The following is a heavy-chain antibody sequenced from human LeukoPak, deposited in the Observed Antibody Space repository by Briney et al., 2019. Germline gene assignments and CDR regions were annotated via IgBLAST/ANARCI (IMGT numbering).Heavy chain of an antibody. CDR3: ARATYCTNGVCLYWYFDL. D-gene: IGHD2-8*01. CDR1: GGSISSGGYY. Sequence: SETLSLTCTVSGGSISSGGYYWSWIRQPPGKGLEWIGYIYHSGSTNYNPSLKSRVTISVDTSKNQFSLKLSSVTAADTAVYHCARATYCTNGVCLYWYFDLWGRGTLVTVSS. V-gene: IGHV4-61*08. CDR2: IYHSGST. J-gene: IGHJ2*01.